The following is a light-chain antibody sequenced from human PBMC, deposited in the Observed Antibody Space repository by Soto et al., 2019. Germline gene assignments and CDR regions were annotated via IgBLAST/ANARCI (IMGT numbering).Light chain of an antibody. J-gene: IGKJ2*01. CDR2: GSS. Sequence: EVVLTQSPGTLSLSPGERATLSCRASQTIKDNYLAWYQQRPGQAPRLLIYGSSDRATGIPDRFSGSGSGTDFSLTISRLEPEDCAVYYCHQYGSSPPYTFGQGTKLEI. CDR3: HQYGSSPPYT. CDR1: QTIKDNY. V-gene: IGKV3-20*01.